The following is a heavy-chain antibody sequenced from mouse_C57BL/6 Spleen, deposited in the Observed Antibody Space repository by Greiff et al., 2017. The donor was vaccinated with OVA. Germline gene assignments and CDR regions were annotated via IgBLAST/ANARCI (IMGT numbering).Heavy chain of an antibody. Sequence: EVHLVESGPGLVKPSQSLSLTCSVTGYSITSGYYWNWIRQFPGNKLEWMGYISYDGSNNYNPSLKNRISITRDTSKNQFFLKLNSVTTEDTATYYCARDPYYYGSSRYAMDYWGQGTSVTVSS. J-gene: IGHJ4*01. D-gene: IGHD1-1*01. CDR1: GYSITSGYY. CDR3: ARDPYYYGSSRYAMDY. CDR2: ISYDGSN. V-gene: IGHV3-6*01.